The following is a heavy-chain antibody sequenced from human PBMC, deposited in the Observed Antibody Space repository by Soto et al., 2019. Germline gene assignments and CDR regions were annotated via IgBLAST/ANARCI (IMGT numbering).Heavy chain of an antibody. J-gene: IGHJ3*02. D-gene: IGHD2-15*01. Sequence: PSETLSLTCTVSEGSINWSPDYWGWLRQPPGKEPQWIASVHYTASTYYNPSLKSRVTISVDTSKNQFSLNLRSVTAADTAIYYCARATPGYQGRAFHIGGQGKMV. CDR1: EGSINWSPDY. CDR3: ARATPGYQGRAFHI. CDR2: VHYTAST. V-gene: IGHV4-39*02.